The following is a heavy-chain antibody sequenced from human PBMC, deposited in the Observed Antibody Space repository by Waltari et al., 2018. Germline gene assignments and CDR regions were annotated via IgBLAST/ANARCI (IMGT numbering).Heavy chain of an antibody. V-gene: IGHV4-59*08. J-gene: IGHJ6*02. CDR1: GGSISSYY. CDR2: IYYSGST. Sequence: QVQLQESGPGLVKPSETLSLTCTVSGGSISSYYWRWIRQPPGKGLEWIGYIYYSGSTNYNPSLKSRVTISVDTSKNQFSLKLSSVTAADTAVYYCARRMFEEDYGYYYYGMDVWGQGTTVTVSS. CDR3: ARRMFEEDYGYYYYGMDV. D-gene: IGHD3-10*02.